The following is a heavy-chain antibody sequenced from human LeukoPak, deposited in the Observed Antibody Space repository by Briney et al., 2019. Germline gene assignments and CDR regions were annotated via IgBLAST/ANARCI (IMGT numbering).Heavy chain of an antibody. CDR2: INHSGST. J-gene: IGHJ5*02. Sequence: PSETLSLTCAVYGGSFSAYYWSWIRQPPGKGLEWIGEINHSGSTNYNPSLKSRVTITVDTSKNQFSLKLSSVTAADTAVYYCARDRGGSYLFSRYWFDPWGQGTLVTVSS. D-gene: IGHD1-26*01. CDR3: ARDRGGSYLFSRYWFDP. V-gene: IGHV4-34*01. CDR1: GGSFSAYY.